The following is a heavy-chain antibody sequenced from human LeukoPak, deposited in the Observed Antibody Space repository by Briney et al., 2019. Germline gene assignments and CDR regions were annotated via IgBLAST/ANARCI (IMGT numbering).Heavy chain of an antibody. CDR1: GYSFTSYW. Sequence: GESLKISCEGSGYSFTSYWIGWVRQMPGKGLEWMGIIYPGDSDTRYSPSFQGQVTISADKSITTAYLQWSSLKASDSAMYYCARKDYNNGDGDYWGQGTLVTVSS. D-gene: IGHD4-11*01. CDR2: IYPGDSDT. V-gene: IGHV5-51*01. J-gene: IGHJ4*02. CDR3: ARKDYNNGDGDY.